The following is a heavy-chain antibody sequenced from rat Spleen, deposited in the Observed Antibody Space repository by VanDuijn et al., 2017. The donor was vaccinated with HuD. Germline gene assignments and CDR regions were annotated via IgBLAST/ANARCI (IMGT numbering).Heavy chain of an antibody. J-gene: IGHJ2*01. V-gene: IGHV5-34*01. D-gene: IGHD1-11*01. Sequence: EVQLVESGGGLVQPGRSLQLSCVASGFTFSDYGMNWIRQPPGKGLEWIAYISGNSGTIYYADTVKGRFTISRDNGKNTLYLRLSSLRSEDTALYYCARDYGRFGYWGQGVMVTVSS. CDR2: ISGNSGTI. CDR3: ARDYGRFGY. CDR1: GFTFSDYG.